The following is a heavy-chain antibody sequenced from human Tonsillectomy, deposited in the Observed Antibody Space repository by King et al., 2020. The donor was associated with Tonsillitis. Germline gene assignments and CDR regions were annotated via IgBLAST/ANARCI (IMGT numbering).Heavy chain of an antibody. J-gene: IGHJ4*02. Sequence: VQLVESGGGLVQPGGSLRLSCEASGFTFSRYWMTWVRQAPGKGLEWVANIKEDGSEKNYVDSVKGRFTISRDNAKNSLFLQMNSLRAEDTAVYYCAGRSCSITACFGASWNSFDNWSQGTVVTVSS. CDR2: IKEDGSEK. CDR3: AGRSCSITACFGASWNSFDN. CDR1: GFTFSRYW. V-gene: IGHV3-7*01. D-gene: IGHD2-2*01.